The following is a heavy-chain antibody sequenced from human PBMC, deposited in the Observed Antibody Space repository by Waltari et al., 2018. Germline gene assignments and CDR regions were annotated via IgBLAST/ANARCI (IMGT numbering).Heavy chain of an antibody. CDR1: GFTFNNYA. J-gene: IGHJ5*02. Sequence: EVQLLESGGGLVQPGGSLRLSCAASGFTFNNYAMTWVRQAPGEGPEGCPSITHSASYTYYRDSVKGRFTISRDNSESTLYLQMNNLRAEDTAIYYCAKDSCEGRGGGSCYNPWGQGTLVTVSS. D-gene: IGHD2-15*01. CDR3: AKDSCEGRGGGSCYNP. V-gene: IGHV3-23*01. CDR2: ITHSASYT.